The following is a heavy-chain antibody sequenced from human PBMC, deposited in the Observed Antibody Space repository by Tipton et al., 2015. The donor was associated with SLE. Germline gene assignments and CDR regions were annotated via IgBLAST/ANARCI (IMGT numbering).Heavy chain of an antibody. CDR3: AKGWPYGDYLYYFDY. Sequence: GSLRLSCAASGFTFSSYAMSWVRQAPGKGLEWVSAISGSGGSTYYADSVKGRFTISRDNSKNTLYLQMNSLRAEDTTVYYCAKGWPYGDYLYYFDYWGQGTLVTVSS. CDR1: GFTFSSYA. J-gene: IGHJ4*02. D-gene: IGHD4-17*01. CDR2: ISGSGGST. V-gene: IGHV3-23*01.